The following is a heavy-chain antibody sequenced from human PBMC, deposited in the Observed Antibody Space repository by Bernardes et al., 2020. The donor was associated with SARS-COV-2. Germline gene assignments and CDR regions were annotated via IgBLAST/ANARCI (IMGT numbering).Heavy chain of an antibody. CDR3: ARGPPRRCTNGVCYYYYYGMDV. CDR1: GFTFRSYS. CDR2: ISSSSSTI. Sequence: GRSLILSCAASGFTFRSYSMNWVRQAPGKGLEWVSYISSSSSTIYYADSVKGRFTISRDNAKNSLYLQMNSLRDEDTAVYYCARGPPRRCTNGVCYYYYYGMDVWGQGTTVTVSS. J-gene: IGHJ6*02. D-gene: IGHD2-8*01. V-gene: IGHV3-48*02.